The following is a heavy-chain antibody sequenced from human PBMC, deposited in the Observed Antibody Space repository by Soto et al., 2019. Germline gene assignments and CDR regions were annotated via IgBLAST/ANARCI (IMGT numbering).Heavy chain of an antibody. CDR2: INSNGLST. CDR1: GFTFSSYA. V-gene: IGHV3-64D*08. Sequence: GGSLRLSCSASGFTFSSYAIHWVRQAPGKGLEYVSAINSNGLSTYYADSVKGRFSISRDNSKNTVYLQMSNLRAEDTAVYYCAKAGYGIVATIFDYWGQGTLVTVSS. J-gene: IGHJ4*02. CDR3: AKAGYGIVATIFDY. D-gene: IGHD5-12*01.